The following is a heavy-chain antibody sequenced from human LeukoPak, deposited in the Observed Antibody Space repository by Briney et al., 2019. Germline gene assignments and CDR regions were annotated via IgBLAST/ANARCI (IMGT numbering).Heavy chain of an antibody. Sequence: GGSLRLSCAASGFTFSSYWMHWVRQAPGKGLVWVSRINSVGSSTSYADSVKGRFTISRDNAKNTLYLQMNSLRAGDTAVYYCARVYYYGSGSYYPDIWGQGTMVTVSS. CDR1: GFTFSSYW. D-gene: IGHD3-10*01. CDR2: INSVGSST. CDR3: ARVYYYGSGSYYPDI. J-gene: IGHJ3*02. V-gene: IGHV3-74*01.